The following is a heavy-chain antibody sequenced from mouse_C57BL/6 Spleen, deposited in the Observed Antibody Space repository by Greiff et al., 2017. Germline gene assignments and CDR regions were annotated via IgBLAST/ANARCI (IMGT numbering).Heavy chain of an antibody. Sequence: QVTLKESGPGILQSSQTLSLTCSFSGFSLSTSGMGVSWIRQPSGKGLEWLAHIYWDDDKRYNPSLKSRLTISKDTSRNQVFLKITSVDTADTATYYCARNYDGSDAMDYWGQGTSVTVSS. J-gene: IGHJ4*01. D-gene: IGHD2-3*01. V-gene: IGHV8-12*01. CDR1: GFSLSTSGMG. CDR2: IYWDDDK. CDR3: ARNYDGSDAMDY.